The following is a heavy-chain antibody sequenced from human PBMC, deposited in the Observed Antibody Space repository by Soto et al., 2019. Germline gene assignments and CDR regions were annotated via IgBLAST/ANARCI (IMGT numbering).Heavy chain of an antibody. Sequence: EVQLVESGGGLFQPGGSLRLSCAASGFTFNSYWMHWVRQAPGKGLVWVSRMNSDGSSITYADSVKGRFTISRDSAKNTMYLQVHSLRVEDTAVYYCAREIATTGLYYFDYWGQGTLVTVSS. CDR1: GFTFNSYW. J-gene: IGHJ4*02. D-gene: IGHD6-13*01. CDR3: AREIATTGLYYFDY. V-gene: IGHV3-74*01. CDR2: MNSDGSSI.